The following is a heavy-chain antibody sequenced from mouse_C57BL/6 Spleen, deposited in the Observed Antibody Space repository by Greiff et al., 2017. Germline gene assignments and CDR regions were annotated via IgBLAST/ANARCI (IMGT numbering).Heavy chain of an antibody. Sequence: EVKLMESGPGLVKPSQSLSLTCSVTGYSITSGYYWNWIRQFPGNKLEWMGYISYDGSNNYNPSLKNRISITRDTSKNQFFLKLNSVTTEDTATYYCARSYRGYAMDYWGQGTSVTVSS. CDR1: GYSITSGYY. CDR2: ISYDGSN. J-gene: IGHJ4*01. D-gene: IGHD2-10*01. CDR3: ARSYRGYAMDY. V-gene: IGHV3-6*01.